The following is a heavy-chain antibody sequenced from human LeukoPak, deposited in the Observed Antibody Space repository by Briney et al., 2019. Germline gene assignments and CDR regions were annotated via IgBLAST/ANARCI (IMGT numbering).Heavy chain of an antibody. J-gene: IGHJ4*02. CDR2: INQSGST. V-gene: IGHV4-34*01. Sequence: PSETLSLTCAVYGGSFSGYYWSWIRQPPGKGLEWIGEINQSGSTNYNPSLKSRVTISVDTSKNQFSLKLSSVTAADTAVYYCARDSVAFDYWGQGTLVTVSS. CDR3: ARDSVAFDY. D-gene: IGHD6-19*01. CDR1: GGSFSGYY.